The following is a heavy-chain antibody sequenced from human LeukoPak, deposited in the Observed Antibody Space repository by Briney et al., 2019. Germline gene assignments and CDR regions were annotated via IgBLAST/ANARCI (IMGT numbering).Heavy chain of an antibody. V-gene: IGHV3-66*04. Sequence: GGSLRLSCAASGFTVSSNYMNWVRQAPGKGLEWVSVIYSGGSAYYADSVKGRFTISRDNSKITLYLQMNSLRADDTAVYYCASQRRVDLGFAFNLWGQGTMVTVSS. J-gene: IGHJ3*01. D-gene: IGHD3-9*01. CDR2: IYSGGSA. CDR1: GFTVSSNY. CDR3: ASQRRVDLGFAFNL.